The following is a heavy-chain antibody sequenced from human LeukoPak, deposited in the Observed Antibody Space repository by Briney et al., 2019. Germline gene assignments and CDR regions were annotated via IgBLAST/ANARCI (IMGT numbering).Heavy chain of an antibody. J-gene: IGHJ4*02. CDR1: GFTFSSYW. Sequence: GGSLRLSCAASGFTFSSYWMSWVRQAPGKGLEWVANIKQDGSEKYYVDSVKGRFTISRDNAKNSLYLQMNSLRAEDTAVYHCARGFRLGGDYFDYWGQGTLVTVSS. CDR3: ARGFRLGGDYFDY. CDR2: IKQDGSEK. D-gene: IGHD1-26*01. V-gene: IGHV3-7*03.